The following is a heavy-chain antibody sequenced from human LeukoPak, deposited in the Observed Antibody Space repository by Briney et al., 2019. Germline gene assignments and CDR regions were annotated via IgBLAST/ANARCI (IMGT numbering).Heavy chain of an antibody. J-gene: IGHJ4*02. CDR2: IYHSGST. CDR3: VRGGGGSGSYYEYYFDF. CDR1: GYSINSGYY. D-gene: IGHD3-10*01. V-gene: IGHV4-38-2*02. Sequence: PSETLSLTCTVYGYSINSGYYWGWIRQPPGKGLEWIGNIYHSGSTYYNPSLKSRVTISVDTSKNQFSLKLSSVTAADTAVYHCVRGGGGSGSYYEYYFDFWGQGTLVTASS.